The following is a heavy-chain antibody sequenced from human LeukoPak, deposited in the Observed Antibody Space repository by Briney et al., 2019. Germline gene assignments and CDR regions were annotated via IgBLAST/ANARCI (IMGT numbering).Heavy chain of an antibody. Sequence: GGSLRLSCAASGFTFSSYWMSWVRQAPGKGLEWVANIKQDGSEKYYVDSVKGRFTISRDNAKNSLYLQMNSLRAEGTAVYYCARENIVVVPAKDAFDIWGQGTMVTVSS. V-gene: IGHV3-7*01. J-gene: IGHJ3*02. CDR1: GFTFSSYW. CDR2: IKQDGSEK. CDR3: ARENIVVVPAKDAFDI. D-gene: IGHD2-2*01.